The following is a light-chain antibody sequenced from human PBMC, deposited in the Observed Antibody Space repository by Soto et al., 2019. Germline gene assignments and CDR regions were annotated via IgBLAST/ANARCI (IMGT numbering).Light chain of an antibody. Sequence: QSVLTQPPSASGSPGQSVTISCTGTSSDVGGYNYVSWYQQHPGKAPKPMIYEVSKRPSGVPDRFSGSKSGSTASLTVSGLQAEDEADYYCSSYAGSNNFVFGTGTKVTVL. V-gene: IGLV2-8*01. J-gene: IGLJ1*01. CDR3: SSYAGSNNFV. CDR2: EVS. CDR1: SSDVGGYNY.